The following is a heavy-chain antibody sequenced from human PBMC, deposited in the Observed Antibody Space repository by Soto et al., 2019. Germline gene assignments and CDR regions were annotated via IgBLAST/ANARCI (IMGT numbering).Heavy chain of an antibody. D-gene: IGHD3-22*01. V-gene: IGHV3-30*18. Sequence: QVQLVESGGGVVQPGRSLRLSCAASGFLFSPYGMHWVRQAPGKGLEWVAVISYDGSNKYYGDSVKGRFSISRDNSKNTXXLQMNSLRAEDTAVYYCAKALGGYYDSSGYHSFDFWGQGTLVTVSS. CDR2: ISYDGSNK. J-gene: IGHJ4*02. CDR3: AKALGGYYDSSGYHSFDF. CDR1: GFLFSPYG.